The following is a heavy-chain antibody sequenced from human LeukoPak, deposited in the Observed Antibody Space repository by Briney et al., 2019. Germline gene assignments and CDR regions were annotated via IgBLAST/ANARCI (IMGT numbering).Heavy chain of an antibody. CDR3: ASRGLIMDF. D-gene: IGHD3-10*01. CDR2: IYHREKT. V-gene: IGHV4-30-2*01. CDR1: GGSISSGGSS. Sequence: PSETLSLTCAVSGGSISSGGSSWSWIRQPPGKGLEWIGYIYHREKTQYNPSLKSRVTMSVDKSKNQFSLELTSVTAADTAVYYCASRGLIMDFWGQGTLVTVSS. J-gene: IGHJ4*02.